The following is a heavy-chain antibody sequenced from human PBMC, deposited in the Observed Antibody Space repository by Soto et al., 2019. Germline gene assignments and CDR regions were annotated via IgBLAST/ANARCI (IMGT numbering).Heavy chain of an antibody. CDR2: ISSSSSYI. D-gene: IGHD3-3*01. Sequence: GGSLRLSCAASGFTFSSYSMNWVRQAPGKGLEWVSSISSSSSYIYYADSVKGRFTISRDNAKNSLYLQMNSLRAEDTAVYYCAGSDFWSGYIQNYYGMDVWGQGTTVTLSS. V-gene: IGHV3-21*01. J-gene: IGHJ6*02. CDR1: GFTFSSYS. CDR3: AGSDFWSGYIQNYYGMDV.